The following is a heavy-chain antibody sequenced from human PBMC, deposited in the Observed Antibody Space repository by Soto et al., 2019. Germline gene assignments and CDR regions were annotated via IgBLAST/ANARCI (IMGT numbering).Heavy chain of an antibody. D-gene: IGHD3-3*01. CDR1: GYTFTSYD. V-gene: IGHV1-8*01. J-gene: IGHJ6*03. CDR2: MNPNSGNT. CDR3: ARGRRFWSGQRLYYYMDL. Sequence: ASVKVSCKASGYTFTSYDINWVRQATGQGLEWMGWMNPNSGNTGYAQKFQGRVTMTRNTSISTAYMELSSLRSEDTAVYYCARGRRFWSGQRLYYYMDLWGKGTTVTVSS.